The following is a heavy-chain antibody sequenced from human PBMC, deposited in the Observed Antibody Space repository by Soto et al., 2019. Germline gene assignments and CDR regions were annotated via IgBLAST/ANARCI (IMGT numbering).Heavy chain of an antibody. D-gene: IGHD6-19*01. CDR1: GGSISSSNW. CDR3: ARHGWLGTVYYYYYGMDV. J-gene: IGHJ6*02. V-gene: IGHV4-4*02. Sequence: SETLSLTCAVSGGSISSSNWWSWVRQPPGKGLEWIGEIYHSGSTNYNPSLKSRVTISVDKSKNQFSLKLSSVTAADTAVYYCARHGWLGTVYYYYYGMDVWGQGTTVTVSS. CDR2: IYHSGST.